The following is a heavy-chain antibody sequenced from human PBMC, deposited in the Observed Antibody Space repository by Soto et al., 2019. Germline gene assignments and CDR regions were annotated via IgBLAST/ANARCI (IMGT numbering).Heavy chain of an antibody. J-gene: IGHJ6*02. Sequence: GSSVKVSCKASGGTFSSYAISWVRQAPGQGLEWMGGIIPIFGTANYAQKFQGRVTITADESTSTAYMELSSLRSEDTAVYYCARDREAYYDILTGFHLYGMDVWGQGTTVTVSS. CDR2: IIPIFGTA. CDR1: GGTFSSYA. CDR3: ARDREAYYDILTGFHLYGMDV. V-gene: IGHV1-69*13. D-gene: IGHD3-9*01.